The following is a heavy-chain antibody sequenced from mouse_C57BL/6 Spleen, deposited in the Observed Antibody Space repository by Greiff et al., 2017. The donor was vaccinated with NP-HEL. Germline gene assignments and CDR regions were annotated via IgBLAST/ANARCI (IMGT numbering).Heavy chain of an antibody. CDR3: ARALLRAMDY. CDR1: GYTFTSYW. CDR2: IDPSDSYT. D-gene: IGHD1-1*01. V-gene: IGHV1-69*01. J-gene: IGHJ4*01. Sequence: VKLQQPGAELVMPGASVKLSCKASGYTFTSYWMHWVKQRPGQGLEWIGEIDPSDSYTNYNQKFKGKSTLTVDKSSSTAYMQLSSLTSEDSAVYYCARALLRAMDYWGQGTSVTVSS.